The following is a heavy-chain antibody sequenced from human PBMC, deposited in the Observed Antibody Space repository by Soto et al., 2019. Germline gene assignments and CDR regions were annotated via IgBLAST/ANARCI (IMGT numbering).Heavy chain of an antibody. J-gene: IGHJ6*02. CDR1: GSSFTSYW. CDR3: ARARDGPYYYYYYGMDV. V-gene: IGHV5-10-1*01. CDR2: IDPSDSYT. Sequence: PGESLKISCKGSGSSFTSYWISWVRQMPGKGLEWMGRIDPSDSYTNYSPSFQGHVTISADKSISTAYLQWSSLKASDTAMYYCARARDGPYYYYYYGMDVWGQGTTVTVSS.